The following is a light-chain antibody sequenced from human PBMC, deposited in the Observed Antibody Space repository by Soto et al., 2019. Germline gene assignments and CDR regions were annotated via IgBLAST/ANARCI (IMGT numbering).Light chain of an antibody. J-gene: IGKJ1*01. CDR2: DSS. V-gene: IGKV3-20*01. CDR3: QQYDISPWT. Sequence: EIVLTQSPATLSLSAGERATLSCRASQSISSNFLAWYQQKPGQPPRLLIYDSSTMATGFPDRFSGSGSGTDFTLTIIRLQPEDVAVYYCQQYDISPWTFGQGTKVEIK. CDR1: QSISSNF.